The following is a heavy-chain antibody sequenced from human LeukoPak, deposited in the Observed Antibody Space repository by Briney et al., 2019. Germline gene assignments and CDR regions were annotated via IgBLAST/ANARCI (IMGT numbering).Heavy chain of an antibody. CDR3: AREYYDFWSGSAFDI. D-gene: IGHD3-3*01. V-gene: IGHV3-23*01. CDR1: GFTFSDYA. J-gene: IGHJ3*02. Sequence: GGSLRLSCAASGFTFSDYAMSWVRQAPGKGLDWVSGIHGSRGGTYYSHSVKGRFTVSRDNSKNTLYLQMNSLRAEDTAVYYCAREYYDFWSGSAFDIWGQGTMVTVSS. CDR2: IHGSRGGT.